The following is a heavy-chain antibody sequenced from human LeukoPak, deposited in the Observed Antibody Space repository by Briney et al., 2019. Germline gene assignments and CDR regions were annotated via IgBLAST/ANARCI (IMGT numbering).Heavy chain of an antibody. CDR1: GYTFTSYY. V-gene: IGHV1-46*01. D-gene: IGHD3-10*01. J-gene: IGHJ6*03. Sequence: GASVKVSCKASGYTFTSYYVHWVRQAPGQGLEWMGIINPSGGSTSYAQKFQGRVTMTRDMSTSTVYMELSSLRSEDTAVYYCARAHYYGSGLYYYYYMDVWGKGTTVTVSS. CDR2: INPSGGST. CDR3: ARAHYYGSGLYYYYYMDV.